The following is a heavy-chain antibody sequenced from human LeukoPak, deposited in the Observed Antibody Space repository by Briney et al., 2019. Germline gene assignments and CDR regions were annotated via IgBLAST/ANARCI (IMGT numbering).Heavy chain of an antibody. J-gene: IGHJ4*01. CDR2: IYYSGST. D-gene: IGHD3-3*01. CDR3: ARGSLVGYDFWSGYPTYYFDY. V-gene: IGHV4-30-4*08. Sequence: SETLSLTCTVSGGSISSGDYYWSWIRQPPGKGLEWIGYIYYSGSTYYNPSLKSRVTISVDTSKNQFSLKLSSVTAADTAVYYCARGSLVGYDFWSGYPTYYFDYWGQEPWSPSPQ. CDR1: GGSISSGDYY.